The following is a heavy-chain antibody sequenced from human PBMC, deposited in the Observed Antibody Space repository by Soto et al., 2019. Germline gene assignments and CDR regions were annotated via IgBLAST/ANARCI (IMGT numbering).Heavy chain of an antibody. D-gene: IGHD1-26*01. J-gene: IGHJ6*02. CDR2: ITAATGTT. CDR3: AKAKGRSNFYYSGLDV. CDR1: GFTFGSYG. Sequence: GGSLRLSCAASGFTFGSYGMTWVRQAPGKGPECVSGITAATGTTYYADSVKGRFTISRDLSTNTLFLQMNSLRAADSAVYYCAKAKGRSNFYYSGLDVWGQGTTVTVSS. V-gene: IGHV3-23*01.